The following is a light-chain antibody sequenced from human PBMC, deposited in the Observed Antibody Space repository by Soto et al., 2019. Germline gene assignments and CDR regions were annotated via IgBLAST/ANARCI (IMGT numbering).Light chain of an antibody. CDR2: DAS. Sequence: DIQMTQSPSSLSASVGDRVTITCRASQYISDSLAWFQQKPGKPPKSLIYDASSLQSGVPSKFGGSGSGTDFTLTISSLQPEDFATYYCQQYDSYPPTFGGGTRVEIK. V-gene: IGKV1-16*02. CDR3: QQYDSYPPT. CDR1: QYISDS. J-gene: IGKJ4*01.